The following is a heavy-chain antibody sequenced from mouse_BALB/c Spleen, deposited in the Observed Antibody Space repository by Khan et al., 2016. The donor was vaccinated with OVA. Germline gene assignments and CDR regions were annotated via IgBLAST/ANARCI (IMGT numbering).Heavy chain of an antibody. D-gene: IGHD1-1*01. V-gene: IGHV9-1*02. CDR1: GYTFTNYG. J-gene: IGHJ3*01. Sequence: QIQLVQSGPELKKPGETVKISCKASGYTFTNYGMNWVKQAPGKGLKWMGWINTYTGEPTYADDFKGRFAFSLETSATTAYLQINNLKNEDMATYFCARGRNYYGSWFAYWGQGTLVTVSA. CDR2: INTYTGEP. CDR3: ARGRNYYGSWFAY.